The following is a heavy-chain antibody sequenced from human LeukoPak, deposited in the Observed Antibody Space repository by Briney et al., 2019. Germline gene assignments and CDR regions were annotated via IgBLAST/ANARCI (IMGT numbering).Heavy chain of an antibody. CDR3: ARAPLRSWAFDC. CDR2: IYYSGST. Sequence: SQTLSLTCTVSGGSISSGDYYWSWIRQPPGKGLEWMGYIYYSGSTYYNPSLKGRLTISVDTSKNQFSLKLSSVTAPDTAVYYCARAPLRSWAFDCWGQGTLVTVSS. J-gene: IGHJ4*02. V-gene: IGHV4-30-4*08. D-gene: IGHD6-13*01. CDR1: GGSISSGDYY.